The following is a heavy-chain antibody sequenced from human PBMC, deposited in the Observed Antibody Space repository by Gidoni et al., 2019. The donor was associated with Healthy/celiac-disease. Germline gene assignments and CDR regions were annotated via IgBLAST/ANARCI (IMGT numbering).Heavy chain of an antibody. CDR2: ISYDGSNK. CDR3: AKDRRDGYNYVDY. Sequence: QVQLVESGGGVVQPGRSLSLSCAASGFTFSSYGMHWVRQAPGKGLEWVAVISYDGSNKYYADSVKGRFTISRDNSKNTLYLQMNSLRAEDTAVYYCAKDRRDGYNYVDYWGQGTLVTVSS. D-gene: IGHD5-12*01. V-gene: IGHV3-30*18. J-gene: IGHJ4*02. CDR1: GFTFSSYG.